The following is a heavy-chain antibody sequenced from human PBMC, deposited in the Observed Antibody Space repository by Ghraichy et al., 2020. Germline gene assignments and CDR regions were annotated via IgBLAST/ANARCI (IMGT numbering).Heavy chain of an antibody. Sequence: GGSLRLSCAASGFTFSSYGMHWVRQALGKGLEWVAVIWYDGGNKYYADSVKGRFTISRDNSKNTLYLQMNSLRAEDTAVYYCARDRLRDGYNDFDYWGQGTLVTVSS. CDR1: GFTFSSYG. V-gene: IGHV3-33*01. D-gene: IGHD5-24*01. CDR2: IWYDGGNK. CDR3: ARDRLRDGYNDFDY. J-gene: IGHJ4*02.